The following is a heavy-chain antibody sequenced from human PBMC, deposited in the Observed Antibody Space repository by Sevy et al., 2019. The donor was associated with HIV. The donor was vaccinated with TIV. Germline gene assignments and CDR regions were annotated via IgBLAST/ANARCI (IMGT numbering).Heavy chain of an antibody. CDR3: ARGPPDGSYDYFDY. CDR1: GFTFNNYN. CDR2: VSGSSNYI. V-gene: IGHV3-21*06. D-gene: IGHD3-10*01. J-gene: IGHJ4*02. Sequence: GGSVRLSCATSGFTFNNYNMNWVRQAPGKGLEWVSSVSGSSNYIYYAESVKGRFIISRDNTKNTLYLQMNSLRVDDTALYYCARGPPDGSYDYFDYWGQGTLVTVSS.